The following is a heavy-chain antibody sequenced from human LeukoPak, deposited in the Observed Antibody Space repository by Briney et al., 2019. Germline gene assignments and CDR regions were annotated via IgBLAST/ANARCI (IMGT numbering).Heavy chain of an antibody. Sequence: PSETLSLTCAVYGGSFSGYYWSWIRQPPGKGLEWIGEINHSGGTNYNPSLKSRVTISVDTSKNQFSLKLSSVTAADTAVYYCARAGPIFWSGYYKYYFDYWGQGTLVTVSS. J-gene: IGHJ4*02. D-gene: IGHD3-3*01. CDR3: ARAGPIFWSGYYKYYFDY. CDR2: INHSGGT. V-gene: IGHV4-34*01. CDR1: GGSFSGYY.